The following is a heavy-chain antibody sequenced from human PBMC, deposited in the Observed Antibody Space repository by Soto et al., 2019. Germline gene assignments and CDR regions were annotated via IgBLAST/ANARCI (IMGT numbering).Heavy chain of an antibody. Sequence: QVQLVESGGGVVQPGRSLRLSCAASGFTFSNHGMHWVRQAPGKRLEWVAVIWNDGNSKYYGDSVRGRFTISRDNYKNTLDLQMVSLXXEDTAVYYCARDIIXDSSGAIDHWGQGTLVTVSS. CDR2: IWNDGNSK. V-gene: IGHV3-33*01. CDR3: ARDIIXDSSGAIDH. CDR1: GFTFSNHG. J-gene: IGHJ4*02. D-gene: IGHD6-19*01.